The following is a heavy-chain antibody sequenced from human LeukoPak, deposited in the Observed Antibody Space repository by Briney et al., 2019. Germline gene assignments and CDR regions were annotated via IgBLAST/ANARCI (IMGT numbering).Heavy chain of an antibody. CDR1: GFTFSSYA. Sequence: PGRSLRLSCAASGFTFSSYAMSWVRQAPGKGLEWVSAISGSGGSTYYADSVKGRFTISRDNSKNTLYLQMNSLRAEDTAVYYCAKVRLPARPYQLLYQGRNYYYYYGMDVWGQGTTVTVSS. D-gene: IGHD2-2*02. CDR3: AKVRLPARPYQLLYQGRNYYYYYGMDV. V-gene: IGHV3-23*01. CDR2: ISGSGGST. J-gene: IGHJ6*02.